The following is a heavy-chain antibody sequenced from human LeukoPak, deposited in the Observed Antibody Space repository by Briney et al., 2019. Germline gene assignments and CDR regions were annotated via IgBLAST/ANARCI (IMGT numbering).Heavy chain of an antibody. D-gene: IGHD6-19*01. CDR3: ARGKQWLGLDYYYDGMDV. J-gene: IGHJ6*02. CDR1: GYTFTSYG. V-gene: IGHV1-18*01. Sequence: ASVKVSFKASGYTFTSYGLTWVRQAPGQGPEWMGWISVYNGKTNYAQKLQGRVTMTTDTSTSTAYMELRSLRSDDTAVYYCARGKQWLGLDYYYDGMDVWGQGTTVTVSS. CDR2: ISVYNGKT.